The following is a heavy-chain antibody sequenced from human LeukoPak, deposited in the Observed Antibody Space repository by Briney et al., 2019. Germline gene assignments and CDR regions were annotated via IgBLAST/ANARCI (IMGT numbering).Heavy chain of an antibody. CDR3: ARDALYCSSTSCLMGY. Sequence: GGSLRLSCAASGFTFSSYAMHWVRQAPGRGLEWVAVISYDGSNKYYADSVKGRFTISRDNSKNTLYLQMNGLRAEDTAVYYCARDALYCSSTSCLMGYWGQGTLVTVSS. CDR1: GFTFSSYA. J-gene: IGHJ4*02. D-gene: IGHD2-2*01. V-gene: IGHV3-30*01. CDR2: ISYDGSNK.